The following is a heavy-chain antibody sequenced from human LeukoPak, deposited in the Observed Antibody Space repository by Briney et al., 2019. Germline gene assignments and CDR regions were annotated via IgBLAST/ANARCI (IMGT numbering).Heavy chain of an antibody. V-gene: IGHV3-23*01. D-gene: IGHD4-17*01. CDR3: AKALTSPTYGDTFDY. CDR2: ISGSGGST. CDR1: GFTFISYG. J-gene: IGHJ4*02. Sequence: GGSLRLSCAASGFTFISYGMSWVRQAPGKGLEWVSAISGSGGSTYYADSVKGRFTISRDNSKNTLYLQMNSLRAEDTAVYYCAKALTSPTYGDTFDYWGQGTLVTVSS.